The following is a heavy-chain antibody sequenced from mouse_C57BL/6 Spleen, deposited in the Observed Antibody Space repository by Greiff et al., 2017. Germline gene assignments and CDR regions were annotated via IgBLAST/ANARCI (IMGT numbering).Heavy chain of an antibody. CDR2: INPSSGYT. CDR3: ARHGPWFAY. Sequence: VQVVESGAELARPGASVKMSCKASGYTFTSYTMHWVKQRPGQGLEWIGYINPSSGYTKYNQKFKDKATLTADKSSSTAYMQLSSLTSEDSAVYYCARHGPWFAYWGQGTLVTVSA. J-gene: IGHJ3*01. CDR1: GYTFTSYT. D-gene: IGHD3-1*01. V-gene: IGHV1-4*01.